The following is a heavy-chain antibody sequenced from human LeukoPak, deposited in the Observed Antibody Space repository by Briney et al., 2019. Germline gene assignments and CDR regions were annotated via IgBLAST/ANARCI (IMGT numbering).Heavy chain of an antibody. D-gene: IGHD3-22*01. Sequence: ASVKVSCKVSGYTLTELSMHWVRQAPGKGLEWMGGFDPEDGETIYAQKFQGRVTMTEDTSTDTAYMELTSLRSEDTAVYYCARGQMGGYPYFFDYWGQGTLVTVSS. CDR3: ARGQMGGYPYFFDY. J-gene: IGHJ4*02. V-gene: IGHV1-24*01. CDR2: FDPEDGET. CDR1: GYTLTELS.